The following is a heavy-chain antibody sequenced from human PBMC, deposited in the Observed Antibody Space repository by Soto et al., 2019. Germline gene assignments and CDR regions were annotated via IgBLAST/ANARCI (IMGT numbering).Heavy chain of an antibody. V-gene: IGHV3-21*01. CDR2: ISSSSSYI. CDR3: ARDTVPFMSPYGMDV. J-gene: IGHJ6*02. CDR1: GFTFSSYW. Sequence: EVQLVESGGGLVKPGGSLRLSCAASGFTFSSYWMHWVRQVAGKGLVWVSSISSSSSYIYYADSVKGRFTISRDNAKNSLYLQMNSLRAEDTAVYYCARDTVPFMSPYGMDVWGQGTTVTVSS. D-gene: IGHD4-17*01.